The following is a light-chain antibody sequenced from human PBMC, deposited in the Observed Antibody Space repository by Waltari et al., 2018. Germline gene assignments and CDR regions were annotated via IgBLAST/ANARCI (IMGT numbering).Light chain of an antibody. CDR2: SNN. V-gene: IGLV1-44*01. CDR3: AAWDDSLNGNVV. CDR1: GSNIGSNT. Sequence: QSVLTQPPSASGTPGQRVTISCSGSGSNIGSNTVAWYQHLPGTAPKLLIYSNNQLPSGVPDRFSGSKSGTSASLAISGLQSEDEADYYCAAWDDSLNGNVVFGGGTKLAVL. J-gene: IGLJ2*01.